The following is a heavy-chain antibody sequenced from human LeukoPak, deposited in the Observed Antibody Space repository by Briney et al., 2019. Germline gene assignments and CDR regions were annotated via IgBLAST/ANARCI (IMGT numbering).Heavy chain of an antibody. D-gene: IGHD2-21*02. CDR1: GGTFSSYA. CDR3: ARDRNGDQRANAFDI. Sequence: SVKVSCKASGGTFSSYAISWVRQAPGQGLEWMGGIIPIFGTTNYAQKFQGRVTMTEDTSTDTAYMELSSLRSEDTAVYYCARDRNGDQRANAFDIWGQGTMVTVSS. CDR2: IIPIFGTT. V-gene: IGHV1-69*06. J-gene: IGHJ3*02.